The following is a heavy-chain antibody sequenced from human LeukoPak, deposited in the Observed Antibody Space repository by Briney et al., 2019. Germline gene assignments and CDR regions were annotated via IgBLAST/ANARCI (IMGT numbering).Heavy chain of an antibody. CDR2: ISGSGGST. V-gene: IGHV3-23*01. D-gene: IGHD3-9*01. CDR3: AKDGVRYLDWSLSTDASYYFDY. Sequence: GGSLRLSCAASGFTVSSNYMSWVRQAPGKGLEWVSAISGSGGSTYYADSVKGRFTISRDNSKNTLYLQMNSLRAEDTAVYYCAKDGVRYLDWSLSTDASYYFDYWGQGTLVTVSS. CDR1: GFTVSSNY. J-gene: IGHJ4*02.